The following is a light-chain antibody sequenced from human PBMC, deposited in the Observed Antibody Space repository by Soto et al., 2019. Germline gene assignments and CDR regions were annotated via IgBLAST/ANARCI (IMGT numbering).Light chain of an antibody. Sequence: EIVLTQSPGTLSLSPGERATLSCRASQSVSSNYLAWYQQKPGQAPRLLIYGASSRATGIPDRFSGSGSGTDFTLTISRLEPEDFAVYYCHQYGSSPWTFGKGTKV. CDR3: HQYGSSPWT. CDR1: QSVSSNY. V-gene: IGKV3-20*01. J-gene: IGKJ1*01. CDR2: GAS.